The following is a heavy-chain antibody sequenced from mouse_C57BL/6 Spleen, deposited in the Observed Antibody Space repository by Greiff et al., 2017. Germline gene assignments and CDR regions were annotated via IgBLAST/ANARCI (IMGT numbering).Heavy chain of an antibody. V-gene: IGHV5-17*01. D-gene: IGHD1-2*01. CDR1: GFTFSDSG. CDR2: ISNGSSTI. J-gene: IGHJ2*01. CDR3: ARGELLRP. Sequence: EVKLVESGGGLVKPGGSLKLSCAASGFTFSDSGMHWVRQAPEKGLEWVAYISNGSSTIYYADTVKGRFTISRDHAKTTLFLQMTSLRSEDTARYYCARGELLRPWGQGTTLTVSS.